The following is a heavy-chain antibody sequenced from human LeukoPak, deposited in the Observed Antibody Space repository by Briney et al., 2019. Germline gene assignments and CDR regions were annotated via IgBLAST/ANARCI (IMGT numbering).Heavy chain of an antibody. J-gene: IGHJ6*03. V-gene: IGHV3-30*03. CDR1: GFTFSSYG. D-gene: IGHD3-10*01. CDR3: ARDYHGSGRKRNYYYYMDV. CDR2: ISYDGSNK. Sequence: GRSLRLSCAASGFTFSSYGMHGFRQAPPKGLVEVAVISYDGSNKYYAASVKGRFTISGDNSKNTLYLQLNTLTAEDTAVYYGARDYHGSGRKRNYYYYMDVWGKGTTVTVSS.